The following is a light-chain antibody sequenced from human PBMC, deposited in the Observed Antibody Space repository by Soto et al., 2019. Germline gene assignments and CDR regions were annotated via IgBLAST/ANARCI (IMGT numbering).Light chain of an antibody. CDR2: DDS. CDR1: NIGSKS. Sequence: SYELTQPPSVSVAPGQTARITCGGNNIGSKSVHWYQQKPGQAPVLVVYDDSDRPSGIPERFSGSNSGNTASLTVSGLQAEDEADYYCSSYAGGNNLVFGGGTKLTVL. V-gene: IGLV3-21*02. J-gene: IGLJ2*01. CDR3: SSYAGGNNLV.